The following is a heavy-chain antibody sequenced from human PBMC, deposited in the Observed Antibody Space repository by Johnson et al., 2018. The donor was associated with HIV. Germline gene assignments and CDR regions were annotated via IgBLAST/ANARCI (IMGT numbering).Heavy chain of an antibody. CDR2: ISYDGSNK. D-gene: IGHD6-6*01. CDR3: ARERPAYSSSSSHAFDS. Sequence: QVQLVESGGGVVQPGRSLRLSCAASGFTFSSYAMHWVRQAPGKGLEWVAVISYDGSNKYYADSVKGRFTISRDNSKNTLYLQMNSLRAEDTAVYYCARERPAYSSSSSHAFDSWGQGTMVTVSS. V-gene: IGHV3-30*04. CDR1: GFTFSSYA. J-gene: IGHJ3*02.